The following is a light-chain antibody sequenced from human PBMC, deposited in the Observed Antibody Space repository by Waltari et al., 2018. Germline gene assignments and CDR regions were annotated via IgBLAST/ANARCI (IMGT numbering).Light chain of an antibody. J-gene: IGKJ2*01. Sequence: EFVLTPSPDTLSLSPGNGATLSCRASQTIDRRYLAWYQQKPGQAPRLLLHDASSRATGVPERFSGRGSGTDFTLTINGLESEDFAVYYCQYYGGSYTFGQGTKLDIK. V-gene: IGKV3-20*01. CDR1: QTIDRRY. CDR2: DAS. CDR3: QYYGGSYT.